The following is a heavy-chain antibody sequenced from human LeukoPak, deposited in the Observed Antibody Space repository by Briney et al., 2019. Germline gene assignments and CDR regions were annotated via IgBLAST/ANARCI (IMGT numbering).Heavy chain of an antibody. J-gene: IGHJ4*02. Sequence: GGSLRLSCAASGFTFSTYNMNWVRQAPGKGLEWIAYIGSSGINIYYGEYVKGRFTISRDNAKNSLYLQMNSLRAEDTAVYYCARGALGYCNSINCPQLDYWGQGTLVTVSS. CDR1: GFTFSTYN. CDR2: IGSSGINI. D-gene: IGHD2-2*01. V-gene: IGHV3-48*03. CDR3: ARGALGYCNSINCPQLDY.